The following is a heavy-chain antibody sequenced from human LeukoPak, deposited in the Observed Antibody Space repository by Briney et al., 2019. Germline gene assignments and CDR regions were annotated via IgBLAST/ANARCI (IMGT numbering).Heavy chain of an antibody. J-gene: IGHJ4*02. CDR1: GYTFTGYY. D-gene: IGHD1-26*01. CDR2: INPNSGGT. Sequence: GASVKVSCKASGYTFTGYYMHWVRQAPGQGLEWMGWINPNSGGTNYAQKFQGRVTMTRDTSISTAYMELSRLRSDDTAVYYCARGTSGSEYYFDYWGQGTLVTVSS. CDR3: ARGTSGSEYYFDY. V-gene: IGHV1-2*02.